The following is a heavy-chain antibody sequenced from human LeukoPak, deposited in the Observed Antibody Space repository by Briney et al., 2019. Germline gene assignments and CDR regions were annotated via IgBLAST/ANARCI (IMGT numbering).Heavy chain of an antibody. CDR3: AKYDILTGIAD. CDR1: GFTFSSYA. V-gene: IGHV3-23*01. D-gene: IGHD3-9*01. CDR2: ISGSGGST. J-gene: IGHJ4*02. Sequence: GGSLRLSCAASGFTFSSYAMSWVRQAPGKGLEWVSAISGSGGSTYYADSVKGRFTISRDNSKNTLYLQMSSLRAEDTAVYYCAKYDILTGIADWGQGTLVTVSS.